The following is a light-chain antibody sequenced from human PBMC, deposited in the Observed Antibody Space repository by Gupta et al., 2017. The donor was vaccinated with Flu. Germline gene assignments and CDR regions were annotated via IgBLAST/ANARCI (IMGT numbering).Light chain of an antibody. CDR1: SSDVGGYNY. Sequence: QSALTQPASVSGSPGQSITISCTGTSSDVGGYNYVSWYQQHPGKASRLMIFEVTSRPSGVSNRFSGSKSGNTASLTISGLQAEDEADYYCNSYTRSDTYVFGTGTKVTVL. CDR2: EVT. CDR3: NSYTRSDTYV. J-gene: IGLJ1*01. V-gene: IGLV2-14*01.